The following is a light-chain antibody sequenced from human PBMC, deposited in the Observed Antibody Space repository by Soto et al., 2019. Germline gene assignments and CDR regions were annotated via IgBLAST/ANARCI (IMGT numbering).Light chain of an antibody. CDR1: SSNIGTNP. Sequence: QPVLTQPSASGTPGQRVTISCSGSSSNIGTNPVNWYQQVPATAPKLLIYSNNQRPSGVPDRVSGSKSGTSASLAISGLQSEDEADYYCATWDDSLNGYVFGTGTKLTVL. V-gene: IGLV1-44*01. J-gene: IGLJ1*01. CDR2: SNN. CDR3: ATWDDSLNGYV.